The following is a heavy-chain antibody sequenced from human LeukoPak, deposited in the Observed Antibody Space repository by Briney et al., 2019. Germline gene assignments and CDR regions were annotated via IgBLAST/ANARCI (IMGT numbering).Heavy chain of an antibody. Sequence: GASVKVSCKASGYTFTSHYMHWVRQAPGQGLEWMGIINPSGGSTSYAQKFQGRVTMTRDMSTSTVYMELSSLRSEDTAVYYCARVGRSGSLDYWGQGTLVTVSS. V-gene: IGHV1-46*01. J-gene: IGHJ4*02. D-gene: IGHD1-26*01. CDR3: ARVGRSGSLDY. CDR1: GYTFTSHY. CDR2: INPSGGST.